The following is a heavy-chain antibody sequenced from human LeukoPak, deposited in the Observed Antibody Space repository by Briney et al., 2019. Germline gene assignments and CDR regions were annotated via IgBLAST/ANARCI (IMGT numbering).Heavy chain of an antibody. Sequence: ASVKVSCKASGYTFTGYYMHWVRQAPGQGLEWMGWINPNSGGTNYAQKFQGRVTMTRDTSISTAYMELSRLRSDDTAVYYCASNRYCSSTSCPLEVYYYMDVWGKGTTVTVSS. CDR1: GYTFTGYY. J-gene: IGHJ6*03. CDR3: ASNRYCSSTSCPLEVYYYMDV. D-gene: IGHD2-2*01. V-gene: IGHV1-2*02. CDR2: INPNSGGT.